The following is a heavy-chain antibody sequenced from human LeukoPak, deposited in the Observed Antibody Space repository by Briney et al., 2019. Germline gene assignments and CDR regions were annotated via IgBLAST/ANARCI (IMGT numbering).Heavy chain of an antibody. CDR3: AKRGNPAVGHHYLDV. J-gene: IGHJ6*03. V-gene: IGHV3-23*01. CDR2: ISGSGGST. Sequence: GGSLRLSCAASGFTFSSYAMSWVRQAPGKGLEWVSAISGSGGSTYYADSVKGRFTISRDNSKNTLYLQMNSLGAEDTAVYYCAKRGNPAVGHHYLDVWGEGTTVSVSS. D-gene: IGHD2-2*01. CDR1: GFTFSSYA.